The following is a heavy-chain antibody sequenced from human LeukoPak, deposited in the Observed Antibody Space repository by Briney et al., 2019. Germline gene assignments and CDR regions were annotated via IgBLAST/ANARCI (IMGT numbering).Heavy chain of an antibody. CDR3: ARAGQGYYTSASCFLSLDY. D-gene: IGHD2-2*01. CDR1: GGSISSSNW. V-gene: IGHV4-4*02. Sequence: ASETLSLTCAVSGGSISSSNWWSWVRQPPGKGLEWIGEIYHSGSTNYNPSLKSRVTISVDKSKNQFSLKLNSVTAADTAVYYCARAGQGYYTSASCFLSLDYWGQGTLVTVSS. J-gene: IGHJ4*02. CDR2: IYHSGST.